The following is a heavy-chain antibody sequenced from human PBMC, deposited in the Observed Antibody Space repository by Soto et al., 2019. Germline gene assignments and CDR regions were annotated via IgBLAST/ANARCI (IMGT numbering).Heavy chain of an antibody. D-gene: IGHD3-9*01. CDR3: ARARTPYDILTGYSYYYGMDV. Sequence: GESLKISCKGSGYSFTSYWIGWVRQMPGKGLEWMGIIYPGDSDTRYSPSFQGQVTISADNSISTAYLQWSSLKASDTAMYYCARARTPYDILTGYSYYYGMDVWGQGTTVTVSS. V-gene: IGHV5-51*01. CDR2: IYPGDSDT. CDR1: GYSFTSYW. J-gene: IGHJ6*02.